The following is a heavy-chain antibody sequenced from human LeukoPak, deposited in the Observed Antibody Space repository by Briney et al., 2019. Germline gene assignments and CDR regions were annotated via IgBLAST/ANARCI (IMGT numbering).Heavy chain of an antibody. Sequence: GGSLRLSCTVSGFTVSSYGMHWVRQAPGKGLEWVAFIRYDGSNKYYADSVKGRFTISRDNSKNTLYLQMNSLRAEDTAVYYCAKDAFTYYYGSGSDHWGQGTLVTVSS. CDR1: GFTVSSYG. J-gene: IGHJ4*02. V-gene: IGHV3-30*02. CDR2: IRYDGSNK. CDR3: AKDAFTYYYGSGSDH. D-gene: IGHD3-10*01.